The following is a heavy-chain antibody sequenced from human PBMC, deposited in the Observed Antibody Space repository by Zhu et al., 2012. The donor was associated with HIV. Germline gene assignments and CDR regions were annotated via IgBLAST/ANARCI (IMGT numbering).Heavy chain of an antibody. J-gene: IGHJ4*02. V-gene: IGHV4-38-2*01. CDR3: ARVGYYDILTGYSNPFDY. Sequence: QVQLRESGPGLVKPSETLSLTCAVSGYSISSGYYWGWIRQPPGKGLEWIGSIYHSGSTYYNPSLKSRVTISVDTSKNQFSLKLSSVTAADTAVYYCARVGYYDILTGYSNPFDYWGQGTLVTVSS. CDR2: IYHSGST. D-gene: IGHD3-9*01. CDR1: GYSISSGYY.